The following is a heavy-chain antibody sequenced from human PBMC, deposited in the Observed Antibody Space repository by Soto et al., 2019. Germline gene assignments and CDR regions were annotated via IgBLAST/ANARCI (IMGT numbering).Heavy chain of an antibody. J-gene: IGHJ4*02. CDR2: VYHSGST. D-gene: IGHD3-10*01. CDR3: ASTISSGTPFDY. V-gene: IGHV4-4*02. Sequence: SETRSLTCAVSGGSISSYYWWSWVRQPPGRGLEWIGEVYHSGSTNYNPSLKSRVAISVDKSKNQFSLELTSVTAADTAVYYCASTISSGTPFDYWGQGTLVTVSS. CDR1: GGSISSYYW.